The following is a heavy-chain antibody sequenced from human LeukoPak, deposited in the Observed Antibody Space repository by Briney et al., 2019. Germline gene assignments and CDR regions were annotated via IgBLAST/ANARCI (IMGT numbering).Heavy chain of an antibody. J-gene: IGHJ4*02. CDR2: INPNSGGT. Sequence: ASVKVSCKASGYTFTGYYMHWVRQAPGQGLEWMGWINPNSGGTNYAQKFQGRVTMTRDTSIRTAYMELSRLRSDDTAVYYCATAGQDCYDSESYFDYWGQGTLVTVSS. D-gene: IGHD3-22*01. CDR3: ATAGQDCYDSESYFDY. CDR1: GYTFTGYY. V-gene: IGHV1-2*02.